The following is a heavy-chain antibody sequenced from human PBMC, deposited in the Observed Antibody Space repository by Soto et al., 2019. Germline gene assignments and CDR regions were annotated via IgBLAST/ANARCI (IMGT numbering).Heavy chain of an antibody. CDR2: VSGDGSST. CDR1: GFTFSSSW. Sequence: EVQLVESGGGLVQPGGSLRLSCAASGFTFSSSWMHWVCQAPGKGLVWVSRVSGDGSSTNYADSVKGRFTISRDNAKNTLYLQMNRLRAGVAAVYYGAMSRPGRGYSGCDFGYEGQGTLVTVSS. V-gene: IGHV3-74*01. CDR3: AMSRPGRGYSGCDFGY. D-gene: IGHD5-12*01. J-gene: IGHJ4*02.